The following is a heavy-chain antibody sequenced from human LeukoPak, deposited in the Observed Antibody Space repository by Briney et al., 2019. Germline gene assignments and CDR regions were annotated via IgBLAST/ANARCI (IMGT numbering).Heavy chain of an antibody. Sequence: SETLSLTCAVYGGSFSGYYWSWIRQPPGKGLEWIGEINHSGSTNYNPSLKSRVTISVDTSKNQFSLKLSSVTAADTAVYYCARGLTLYDYVWGSYRRNWFDPRGQGTLVTVFS. D-gene: IGHD3-16*02. V-gene: IGHV4-34*01. CDR2: INHSGST. CDR3: ARGLTLYDYVWGSYRRNWFDP. J-gene: IGHJ5*02. CDR1: GGSFSGYY.